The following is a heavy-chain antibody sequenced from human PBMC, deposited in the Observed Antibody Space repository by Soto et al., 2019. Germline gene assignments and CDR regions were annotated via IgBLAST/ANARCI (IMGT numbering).Heavy chain of an antibody. D-gene: IGHD3-10*01. J-gene: IGHJ3*02. CDR2: ISTSGSTI. CDR1: GFTFSSHS. Sequence: EVELVESGGGLVQPGGSLRLSCAASGFTFSSHSMNWVRQAPGKGLEWVSYISTSGSTIYYADSVKGRFTISRDNAKKSLDLQMNSLRAEDTAVYYCARASWGTYYKVGAFDIWGQGTMVTVSS. V-gene: IGHV3-48*01. CDR3: ARASWGTYYKVGAFDI.